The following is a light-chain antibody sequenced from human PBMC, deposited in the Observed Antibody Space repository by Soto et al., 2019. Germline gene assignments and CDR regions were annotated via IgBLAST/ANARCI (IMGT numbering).Light chain of an antibody. CDR1: HDIETY. V-gene: IGKV1-39*01. Sequence: DIPMTQSPSSLSASIGDRVTITCRASHDIETYLNWYQQKPGKAPKLLIYAASSLQSGVPSTFRGSGSGTDFTLTISSLQHEDSATYYCQQSFNAPTFGQGTKLEI. J-gene: IGKJ2*01. CDR2: AAS. CDR3: QQSFNAPT.